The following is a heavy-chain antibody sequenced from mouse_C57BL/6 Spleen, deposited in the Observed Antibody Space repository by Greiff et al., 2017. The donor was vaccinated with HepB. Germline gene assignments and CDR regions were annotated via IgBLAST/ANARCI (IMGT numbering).Heavy chain of an antibody. CDR2: ILPGSGST. V-gene: IGHV1-9*01. D-gene: IGHD1-1*01. J-gene: IGHJ1*03. CDR3: AEHYGSGPHWYFDV. CDR1: GYTFTGYW. Sequence: QVQLQQSGAELMKPGASVKLSCKASGYTFTGYWIEWVKQRPGHGLEWIGEILPGSGSTNYNEKFKGKATFTADTSSNTAYMQLSSLTTEDSAVYYCAEHYGSGPHWYFDVWGTGTTVTVSS.